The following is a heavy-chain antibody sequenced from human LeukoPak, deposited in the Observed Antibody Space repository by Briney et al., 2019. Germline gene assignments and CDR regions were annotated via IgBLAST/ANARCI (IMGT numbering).Heavy chain of an antibody. CDR1: GGSISRINYY. CDR3: ASPGLTRLDY. D-gene: IGHD3/OR15-3a*01. CDR2: IYYSGST. V-gene: IGHV4-39*01. J-gene: IGHJ4*02. Sequence: SETLSLTCTVSGGSISRINYYWGWIRQPPGKGLEWIGSIYYSGSTYYNPSLKSRVTISVDTSKNQFSLKLSSVTAADTAVYYCASPGLTRLDYWGQGTLVTVSS.